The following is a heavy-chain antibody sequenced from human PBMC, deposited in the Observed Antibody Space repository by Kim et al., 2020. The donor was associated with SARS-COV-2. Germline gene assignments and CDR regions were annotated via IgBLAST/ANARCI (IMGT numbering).Heavy chain of an antibody. J-gene: IGHJ4*02. CDR2: IWYDGSNK. CDR3: ARGPGWWNAQDLFDY. CDR1: GFTFSSYG. V-gene: IGHV3-33*01. D-gene: IGHD1-1*01. Sequence: GGSLRLSCAASGFTFSSYGMHWVRQAPGKGLEWVAVIWYDGSNKYYADSVKGRFTISRDNSKNTLYLQMNSLRAEDTAVYYCARGPGWWNAQDLFDYWGQGTLVTVSS.